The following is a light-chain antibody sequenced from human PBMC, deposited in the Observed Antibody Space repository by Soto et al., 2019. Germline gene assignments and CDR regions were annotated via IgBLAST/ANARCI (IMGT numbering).Light chain of an antibody. CDR3: QQYGTSPRT. V-gene: IGKV3-20*01. CDR2: GAS. Sequence: ETVLAQSPGTLSLSPGEGATLSCRASQSVSSCYLAWYQQKPGQAPRLLIYGASSRATGIPDRFSGSGSGTDFTLTISRLEPEDFAVYYCQQYGTSPRTFGQGTKVEIK. CDR1: QSVSSCY. J-gene: IGKJ1*01.